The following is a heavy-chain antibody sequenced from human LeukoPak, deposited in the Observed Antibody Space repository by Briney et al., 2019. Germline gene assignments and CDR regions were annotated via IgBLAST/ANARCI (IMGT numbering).Heavy chain of an antibody. CDR2: IIPIFGIA. D-gene: IGHD2/OR15-2a*01. Sequence: GASVKLSCKASGGTFSSYTISWVRQAPGQGLEWMGRIIPIFGIANYAQQFQGRVTITAVKSTSTAYMELSSLRSEDTAACYCSSRREGVTYFYWGQGTLVTVSS. CDR3: SSRREGVTYFY. CDR1: GGTFSSYT. J-gene: IGHJ4*02. V-gene: IGHV1-69*02.